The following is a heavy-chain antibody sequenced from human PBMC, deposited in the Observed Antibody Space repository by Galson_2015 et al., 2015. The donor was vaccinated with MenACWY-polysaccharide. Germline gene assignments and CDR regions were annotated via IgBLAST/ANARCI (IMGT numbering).Heavy chain of an antibody. D-gene: IGHD2-21*02. CDR1: GFTFSSYT. V-gene: IGHV3-23*01. J-gene: IGHJ3*02. CDR3: AKSHVVVVTATQDTNAFDI. Sequence: SLRLSCAASGFTFSSYTMSWVRQAPGKGLEWVSAISGSGASAYYADSVKGRFTISRDNSRNTLYLQMNSLRVEDTAVYYCAKSHVVVVTATQDTNAFDIWGQGTMVTVSS. CDR2: ISGSGASA.